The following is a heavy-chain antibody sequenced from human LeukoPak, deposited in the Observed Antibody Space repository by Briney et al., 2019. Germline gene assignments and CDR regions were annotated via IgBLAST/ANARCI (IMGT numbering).Heavy chain of an antibody. CDR1: GGTFSSYA. Sequence: GSSVKVSCKASGGTFSSYAISWVRQAPGQGLEWMGGIIPIFGTANYAQTFQGRVTITADESTSTAYMELSSLRSEDTAVYYCARVNYYGSGSYRVLYYFDYWGQGTLATVSS. D-gene: IGHD3-10*01. J-gene: IGHJ4*02. CDR3: ARVNYYGSGSYRVLYYFDY. CDR2: IIPIFGTA. V-gene: IGHV1-69*01.